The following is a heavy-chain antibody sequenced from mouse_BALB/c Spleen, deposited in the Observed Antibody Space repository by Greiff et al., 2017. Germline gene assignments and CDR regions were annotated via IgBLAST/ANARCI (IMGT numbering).Heavy chain of an antibody. D-gene: IGHD2-1*01. Sequence: QVQLKQSGAELVRPGSSVKISCKASGYAFSSYWMNWVKQRPGQGLEWIGQIYPGDGDTNYNGKFKGKATLTADKSSSTAYMQLSSLTSEDSAVYFCARDDGYGNWFAYWGQGTLVTVSA. CDR2: IYPGDGDT. CDR1: GYAFSSYW. J-gene: IGHJ3*01. V-gene: IGHV1-80*01. CDR3: ARDDGYGNWFAY.